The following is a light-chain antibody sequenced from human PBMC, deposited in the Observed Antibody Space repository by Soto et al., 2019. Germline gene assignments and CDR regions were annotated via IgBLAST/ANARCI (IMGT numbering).Light chain of an antibody. Sequence: QAVVTQPASVSGSPGQSITISCTGTSSDVGAYNFVSWYQQYPGKAPKVMIYEVNNRPSGVSNRFSGSKSGNTASLTISGLQAEDEADYYCSSYAGSSNVFGTGTKLTVL. V-gene: IGLV2-14*01. J-gene: IGLJ1*01. CDR2: EVN. CDR1: SSDVGAYNF. CDR3: SSYAGSSNV.